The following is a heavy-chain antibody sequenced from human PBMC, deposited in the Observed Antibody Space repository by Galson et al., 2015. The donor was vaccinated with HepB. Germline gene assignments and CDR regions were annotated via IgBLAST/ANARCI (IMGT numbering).Heavy chain of an antibody. CDR2: IIPIFGTA. V-gene: IGHV1-69*13. J-gene: IGHJ3*02. Sequence: SVKVSCKASGGTFSSYAISWVRQAPGQGLEWMGGIIPIFGTANYAQKFQGRVTITADESTSTAYMELSSLRSEDTAVYYCARTILTIVATIMNAFGIWGQGTMVTVSS. CDR1: GGTFSSYA. CDR3: ARTILTIVATIMNAFGI. D-gene: IGHD5-12*01.